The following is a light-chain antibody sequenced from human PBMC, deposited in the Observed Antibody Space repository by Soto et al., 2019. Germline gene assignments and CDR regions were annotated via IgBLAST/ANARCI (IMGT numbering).Light chain of an antibody. J-gene: IGKJ3*01. V-gene: IGKV3-20*01. Sequence: EIGLTQSPGTLSFSPGERATLTCRASQSVSSSYLAWFQQKPGQAPRLLIYGASSRATFIPDRFSGSGSGTDFTLTTSRLEPEDFAVYYCQQYRNAPFTFGPGTKVDI. CDR2: GAS. CDR3: QQYRNAPFT. CDR1: QSVSSSY.